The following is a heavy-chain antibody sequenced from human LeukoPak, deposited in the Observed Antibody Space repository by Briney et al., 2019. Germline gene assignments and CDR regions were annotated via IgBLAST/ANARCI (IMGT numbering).Heavy chain of an antibody. V-gene: IGHV3-30*18. Sequence: GGSLRLSCAASGFTFSSYGMHWVRQAPGKGLEWVAVISYDGSNKYYADSVKGRFTISRDNSKNTLYLQMNSLRAEDTAVYYCAKDWPYEAAAGNDFDYWGQGTLVTVSS. CDR3: AKDWPYEAAAGNDFDY. CDR1: GFTFSSYG. D-gene: IGHD6-13*01. CDR2: ISYDGSNK. J-gene: IGHJ4*02.